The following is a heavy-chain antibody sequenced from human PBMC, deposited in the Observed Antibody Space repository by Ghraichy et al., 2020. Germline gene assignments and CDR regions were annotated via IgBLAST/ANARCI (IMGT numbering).Heavy chain of an antibody. CDR2: IRNKANSYST. J-gene: IGHJ4*02. D-gene: IGHD6-19*01. CDR1: GFTFSDHF. CDR3: ARASGNYYFDS. V-gene: IGHV3-72*01. Sequence: GGSLRLSCAASGFTFSDHFMDWVRQAPGKGLEWVGRIRNKANSYSTEYAASVKGPLTISRDDSKSSLYLHMNSLKTEDTAVYYCARASGNYYFDSWGQGTLVTVSS.